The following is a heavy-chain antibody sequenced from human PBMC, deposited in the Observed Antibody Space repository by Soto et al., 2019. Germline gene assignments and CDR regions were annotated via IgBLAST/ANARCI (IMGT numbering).Heavy chain of an antibody. CDR3: ARDSLFGVGSMDV. CDR2: ISRSGSTI. CDR1: GFTLTTYD. V-gene: IGHV3-48*03. D-gene: IGHD3-3*01. Sequence: EVQLVESGGGSVQPGGSLRLSCAASGFTLTTYDMNWVRQAPGKGLEWVSYISRSGSTIYYADSVKGRLTISRDNAKNSLFLRMNSLRVEDTAVYYCARDSLFGVGSMDVWGQGTTVTVSS. J-gene: IGHJ6*02.